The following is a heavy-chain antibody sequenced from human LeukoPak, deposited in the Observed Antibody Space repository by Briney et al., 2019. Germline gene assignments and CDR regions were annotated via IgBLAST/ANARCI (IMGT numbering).Heavy chain of an antibody. D-gene: IGHD6-13*01. CDR3: AGAGASSWNNWFDP. Sequence: ASVKVSCKASGYTFTSYGISWVRQAPGQGLEWMGWISAYNVNTNYAQKLQGRVTMTTDTSTSTAYMDLRSLRSDDTAVYYCAGAGASSWNNWFDPWGQGTAVTVSS. V-gene: IGHV1-18*01. CDR2: ISAYNVNT. CDR1: GYTFTSYG. J-gene: IGHJ5*02.